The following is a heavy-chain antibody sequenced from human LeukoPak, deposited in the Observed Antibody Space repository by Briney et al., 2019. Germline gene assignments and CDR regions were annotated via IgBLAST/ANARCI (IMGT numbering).Heavy chain of an antibody. J-gene: IGHJ4*02. V-gene: IGHV3-23*01. CDR2: ISGSGGST. Sequence: GGSLRLSCAASGFIFSDYYMSWIRQAPGKGLEWVSAISGSGGSTYYADSVKGRFTISRDNSKNTLYLQMNSLRAEDTAVYYCAKVVTTSDPVDYWGQGTLVTVSS. D-gene: IGHD4-11*01. CDR3: AKVVTTSDPVDY. CDR1: GFIFSDYY.